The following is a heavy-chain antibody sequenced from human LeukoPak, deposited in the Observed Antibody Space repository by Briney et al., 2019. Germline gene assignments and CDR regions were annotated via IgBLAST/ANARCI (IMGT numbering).Heavy chain of an antibody. V-gene: IGHV3-53*01. CDR1: GFILSDDY. CDR3: ASGGKYCTGGACYGD. Sequence: GGSLRLSCAASGFILSDDYISWVRQTPGKGLEWVSGIYSGGATFYADSVKGRFTISRDNSKNTVHLQMNSLRAEDTAVYYCASGGKYCTGGACYGDWGQGTLVTVSS. CDR2: IYSGGAT. J-gene: IGHJ4*02. D-gene: IGHD2-8*02.